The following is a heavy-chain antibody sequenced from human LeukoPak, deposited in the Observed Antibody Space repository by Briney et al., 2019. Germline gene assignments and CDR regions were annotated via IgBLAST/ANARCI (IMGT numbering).Heavy chain of an antibody. D-gene: IGHD2-21*02. CDR1: GGSFSGYY. CDR2: INHSGST. Sequence: PSETLSLTCAVYGGSFSGYYWSWIRQPPGKGLEWIGEINHSGSTNYNPSLKSRVTISVDTSKNQFSLKLSSVTAADTVVYYCARALRGVTPLAYWGQGTLVTVSS. CDR3: ARALRGVTPLAY. J-gene: IGHJ4*02. V-gene: IGHV4-34*01.